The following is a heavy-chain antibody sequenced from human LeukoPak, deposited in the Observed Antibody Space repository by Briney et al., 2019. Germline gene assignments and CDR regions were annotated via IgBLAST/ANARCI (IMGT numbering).Heavy chain of an antibody. CDR1: GISISASC. CDR2: RCDDGRD. J-gene: IGHJ1*01. D-gene: IGHD4-11*01. Sequence: SETLSLTCTVSGISISASCWSWIRQSPGRGLEWVGYRCDDGRDLYNPSLRSRVSRVTISVDASEKQFSLSLRSVTAADTAMYYCARTTRVTPDGRAEYFEDWGQGTLVIVSS. CDR3: ARTTRVTPDGRAEYFED. V-gene: IGHV4-59*03.